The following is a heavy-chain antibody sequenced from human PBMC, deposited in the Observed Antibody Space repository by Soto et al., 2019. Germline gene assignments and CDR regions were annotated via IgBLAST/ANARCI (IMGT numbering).Heavy chain of an antibody. CDR1: GFTFSSYA. D-gene: IGHD2-2*01. CDR3: AKYGCSSTSCQCDY. CDR2: ISGSGAYT. V-gene: IGHV3-23*01. Sequence: EVQLLESGGGSVQPGGSLRLSCAASGFTFSSYATTWVRQAPGKGLEWVSAISGSGAYTYYANSVKGRFTISRDNSKNTLYLQLNSLRAEDTAVYYCAKYGCSSTSCQCDYWGQGTRVTVSS. J-gene: IGHJ4*02.